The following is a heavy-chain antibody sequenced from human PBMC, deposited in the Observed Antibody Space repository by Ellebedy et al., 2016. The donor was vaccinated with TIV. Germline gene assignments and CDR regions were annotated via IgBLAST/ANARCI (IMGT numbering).Heavy chain of an antibody. Sequence: GESLKISCAASGFSFSWHWMHWVRQAPGKGLVWVSRINNDGTATTYADSAKGRFTISRDNSKNTLYLQMNSLRPDDTAVYYCAKEIAVVAGPWYLDYWGQGTLVTVSS. CDR2: INNDGTAT. V-gene: IGHV3-74*01. CDR1: GFSFSWHW. D-gene: IGHD2-21*01. J-gene: IGHJ4*02. CDR3: AKEIAVVAGPWYLDY.